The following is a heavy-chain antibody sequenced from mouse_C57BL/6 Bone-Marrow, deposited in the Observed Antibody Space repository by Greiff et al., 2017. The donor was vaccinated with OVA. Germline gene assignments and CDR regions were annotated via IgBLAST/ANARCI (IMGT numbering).Heavy chain of an antibody. CDR2: IDPETGGT. J-gene: IGHJ1*03. V-gene: IGHV1-15*01. CDR1: GYTFTDYE. D-gene: IGHD2-3*01. CDR3: TRGGWLLPYWYFDV. Sequence: QVQLQQSGAELVRPGASVTLSCKASGYTFTDYEMHWVKQTPVHGLEWIGAIDPETGGTAYNQKFKGKAILTADKSSSTAYMELRSLTSEDSAVYYCTRGGWLLPYWYFDVWGTGTTVTVSS.